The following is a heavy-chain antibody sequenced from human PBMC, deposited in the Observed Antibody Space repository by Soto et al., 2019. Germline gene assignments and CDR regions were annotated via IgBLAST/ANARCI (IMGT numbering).Heavy chain of an antibody. V-gene: IGHV4-30-4*08. CDR3: ARAITFFDY. D-gene: IGHD3-16*01. Sequence: WIRQPPGKGLEWIGYIYYSGSTYYNPSLKSRVTISVDTSKNQFSLKLSSVTAADTAVYFCARAITFFDYWGQGTLVTVSS. CDR2: IYYSGST. J-gene: IGHJ4*02.